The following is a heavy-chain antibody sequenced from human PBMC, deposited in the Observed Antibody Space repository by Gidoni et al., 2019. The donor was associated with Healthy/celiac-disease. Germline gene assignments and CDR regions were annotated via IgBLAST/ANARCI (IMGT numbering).Heavy chain of an antibody. CDR2: IWYDGSNK. J-gene: IGHJ4*02. CDR1: GFTFSIYG. D-gene: IGHD1-26*01. Sequence: QVQLVESGGGVVQPGRSLRLSCAASGFTFSIYGRHWVRQARGKGLEWVAVIWYDGSNKYYADSVKGRFTISRDNSKNTLYLQMNSLRAEDTAVYYCARVVRREWELGGYFDYWGQGTLVTVSS. CDR3: ARVVRREWELGGYFDY. V-gene: IGHV3-33*01.